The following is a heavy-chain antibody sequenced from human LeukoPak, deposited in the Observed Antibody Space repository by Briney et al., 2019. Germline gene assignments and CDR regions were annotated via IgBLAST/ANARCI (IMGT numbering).Heavy chain of an antibody. CDR2: IYYSGST. CDR1: GGSISSSSYY. J-gene: IGHJ4*02. Sequence: SETLSLTCTVSGGSISSSSYYWGWIRQPPGKGLEWIGSIYYSGSTYYNPSLKSRVTISVDTSKNQFSLKLSSVTAADTAVYYCAGVRSAVAASYYFDYWGQGTLVTVSS. D-gene: IGHD6-19*01. CDR3: AGVRSAVAASYYFDY. V-gene: IGHV4-39*07.